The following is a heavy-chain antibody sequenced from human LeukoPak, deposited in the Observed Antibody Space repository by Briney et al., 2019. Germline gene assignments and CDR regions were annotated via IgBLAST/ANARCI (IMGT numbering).Heavy chain of an antibody. V-gene: IGHV3-21*01. CDR1: GFTFSSYA. Sequence: GGSLRLSCAASGFTFSSYAMHWVRQAPGKGLEWVSSISSSSSYIYYADPVKGRFTISRDNAKNSLYLQMNSLRAEDTAVYYCTRRPYSSSWYYFDYWGQGTLVTVSS. D-gene: IGHD6-13*01. J-gene: IGHJ4*02. CDR3: TRRPYSSSWYYFDY. CDR2: ISSSSSYI.